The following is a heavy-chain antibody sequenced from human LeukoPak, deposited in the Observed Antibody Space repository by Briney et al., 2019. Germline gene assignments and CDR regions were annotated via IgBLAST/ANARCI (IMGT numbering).Heavy chain of an antibody. V-gene: IGHV3-48*01. Sequence: QTGGTLRLSCAASGFTFSSYGMSWVRQAPGKGLEWVSYISSSSSTIYYADSVKGRFTISRDNAKNSLYLQMNSLRAEDTAVYYCASPTISRSLDYWGQGTLVTVSS. CDR3: ASPTISRSLDY. CDR2: ISSSSSTI. J-gene: IGHJ4*02. D-gene: IGHD1-26*01. CDR1: GFTFSSYG.